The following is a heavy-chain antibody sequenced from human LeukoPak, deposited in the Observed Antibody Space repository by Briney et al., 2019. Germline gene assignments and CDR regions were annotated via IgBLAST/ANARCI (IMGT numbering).Heavy chain of an antibody. J-gene: IGHJ4*02. Sequence: GGSLRLSCAASEFTYSSYSMNGVRQAPGKGLEWVSTMSSSSTYVYYADSVKGRFTISRDNAKTSLYLQMNSLRAEDTAVYYCTRTRGPSYGSSWFDYWGQGALVTVSS. D-gene: IGHD6-13*01. CDR1: EFTYSSYS. CDR3: TRTRGPSYGSSWFDY. CDR2: MSSSSTYV. V-gene: IGHV3-21*01.